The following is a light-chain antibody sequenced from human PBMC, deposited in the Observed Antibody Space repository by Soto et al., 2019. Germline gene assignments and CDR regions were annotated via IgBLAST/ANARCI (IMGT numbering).Light chain of an antibody. CDR3: ASYTSRTSLV. J-gene: IGLJ2*01. CDR2: EVS. Sequence: QSVLTQPASVSGSPGQSITISCTGTSSDVGRYNYVSWYQQYPGKAPKLIIFEVSIRPSGVSNRFSGSKSGTTASLTISGLQTDDEADYYCASYTSRTSLVFGGGTKLTVL. V-gene: IGLV2-14*01. CDR1: SSDVGRYNY.